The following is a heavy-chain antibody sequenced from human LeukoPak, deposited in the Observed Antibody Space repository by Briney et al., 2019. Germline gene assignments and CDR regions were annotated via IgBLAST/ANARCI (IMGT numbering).Heavy chain of an antibody. V-gene: IGHV5-10-1*01. CDR1: GYSLTSYW. Sequence: GEPLRISCKASGYSLTSYWISWVRQMPGKGLEWMGRIDPTDSYTDYSPSFQGHVTISVDKSINTAYLQWYSLKASDTAMYYRARHDYWGQGTLVTVSS. CDR3: ARHDY. J-gene: IGHJ4*02. CDR2: IDPTDSYT.